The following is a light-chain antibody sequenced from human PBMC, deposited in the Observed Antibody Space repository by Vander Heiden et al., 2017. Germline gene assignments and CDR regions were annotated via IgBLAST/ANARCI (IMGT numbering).Light chain of an antibody. J-gene: IGKJ1*01. Sequence: DIVVTQSPDYLALPLGERTTIHCKSSPTVCYNNRSHLAWYQQIPGQPPKLLIYGASTRESRVPDRFSGSGSGTDFTLTIRSLQPEDVAVYYCQQYYRTPQTFGQGTTVEVK. CDR3: QQYYRTPQT. CDR2: GAS. V-gene: IGKV4-1*01. CDR1: PTVCYNNRSH.